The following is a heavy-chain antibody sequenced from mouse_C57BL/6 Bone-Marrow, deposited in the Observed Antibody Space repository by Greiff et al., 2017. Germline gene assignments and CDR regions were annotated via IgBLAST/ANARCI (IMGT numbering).Heavy chain of an antibody. D-gene: IGHD2-12*01. CDR1: GYTFTSYW. V-gene: IGHV1-69*01. J-gene: IGHJ4*01. CDR2: IDPSDSYT. Sequence: QVQLQQPGAELVMPGASVKLSCKASGYTFTSYWMHWVKQRPGQGLEWIGEIDPSDSYTNYNQKFKGKSTLTLDKSSSTASMQLSSLTSEDSAVYYCARDYSNDFYAMDYWGQGTSVTVSS. CDR3: ARDYSNDFYAMDY.